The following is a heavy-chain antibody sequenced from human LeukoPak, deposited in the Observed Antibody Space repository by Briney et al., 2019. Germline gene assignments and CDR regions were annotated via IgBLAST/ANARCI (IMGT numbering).Heavy chain of an antibody. Sequence: GGSLRLSCAASGFTFSSYGMHWVRQAPGKGLEWVAVIWYDGSNKYYADSVKGRFTISRDNSKNTLYLQMNSLRAEDTAVYYCAREESASIAVAGVPSDYWGQGTLVTVSS. CDR1: GFTFSSYG. J-gene: IGHJ4*02. CDR3: AREESASIAVAGVPSDY. V-gene: IGHV3-30*19. CDR2: IWYDGSNK. D-gene: IGHD6-19*01.